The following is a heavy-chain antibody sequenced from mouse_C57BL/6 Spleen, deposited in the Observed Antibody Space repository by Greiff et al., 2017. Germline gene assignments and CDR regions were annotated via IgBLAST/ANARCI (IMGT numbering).Heavy chain of an antibody. J-gene: IGHJ4*01. V-gene: IGHV1-80*01. CDR1: GYAFSSYW. CDR3: ARSGDGYLYAMDY. Sequence: QVQLQQSGAELVKPGASVKISCKASGYAFSSYWMNWVKQRPGKGLEWIGQIYPGDGDTNYNGKFKGKATLTADKSSSTAYMQLSSLTSEDSAVYFCARSGDGYLYAMDYWGQGTSVTVSS. D-gene: IGHD2-3*01. CDR2: IYPGDGDT.